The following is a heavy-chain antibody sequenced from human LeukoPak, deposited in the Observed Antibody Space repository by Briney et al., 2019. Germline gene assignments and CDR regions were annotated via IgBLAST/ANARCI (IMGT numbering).Heavy chain of an antibody. D-gene: IGHD3-3*01. CDR3: ARHFGVITKGVYYYYYGMDV. CDR2: IYSGGST. Sequence: GGSLRLSCAGSGLTFSNVWMSWVRQAPGEGLEWVSVIYSGGSTYYADSVKGRFTISRDNSKNTLYLQMNSLRAEDTAVYYCARHFGVITKGVYYYYYGMDVWGQGTTVTVSS. J-gene: IGHJ6*02. V-gene: IGHV3-66*04. CDR1: GLTFSNVW.